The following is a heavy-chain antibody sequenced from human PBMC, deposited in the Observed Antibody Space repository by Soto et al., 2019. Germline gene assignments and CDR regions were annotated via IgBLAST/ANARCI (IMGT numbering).Heavy chain of an antibody. D-gene: IGHD6-25*01. CDR1: GFTFSSYA. CDR3: AKFFVETGGSSGWPWSFHY. CDR2: ISGSGGTT. Sequence: EVQLLESGGGLVQPGRSLRLSCAASGFTFSSYAMSWVRQAPGKGLEWVSAISGSGGTTYYADSVKGRFNISRDNSKNTLFLQMNSLRAEDTAVYYCAKFFVETGGSSGWPWSFHYWGQGTLVTVSS. V-gene: IGHV3-23*01. J-gene: IGHJ4*02.